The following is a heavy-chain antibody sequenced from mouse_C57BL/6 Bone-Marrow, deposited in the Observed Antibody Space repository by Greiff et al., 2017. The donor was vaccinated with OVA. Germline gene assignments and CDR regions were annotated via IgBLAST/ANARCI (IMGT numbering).Heavy chain of an antibody. D-gene: IGHD2-1*01. Sequence: EVQLQQSGTVLARPGASVKMSCKTSGYTFTSYWMHWVKQRPGQGLEWIGAIYPGNSDTSYNQKFKGKAKLTAVTSASTAYMELSSLTNEDSAVYYCTRSEFWGLGNLAWFAYWGQGTLVTVSA. CDR1: GYTFTSYW. CDR2: IYPGNSDT. V-gene: IGHV1-5*01. J-gene: IGHJ3*01. CDR3: TRSEFWGLGNLAWFAY.